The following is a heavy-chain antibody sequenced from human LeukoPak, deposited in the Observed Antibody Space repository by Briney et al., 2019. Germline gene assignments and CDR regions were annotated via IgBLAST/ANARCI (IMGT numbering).Heavy chain of an antibody. CDR3: AKDDVKLGMGAFDI. CDR2: ISYDGSNK. D-gene: IGHD7-27*01. J-gene: IGHJ3*02. Sequence: GGSLRLSCAASGFTFSSYGMHWVRQAPGKGLEWVAVISYDGSNKYYADSVKGRFTISRDNSKNTLYLQMNSLRAEDTAVYYCAKDDVKLGMGAFDIWGQGTMVTVSS. CDR1: GFTFSSYG. V-gene: IGHV3-30*18.